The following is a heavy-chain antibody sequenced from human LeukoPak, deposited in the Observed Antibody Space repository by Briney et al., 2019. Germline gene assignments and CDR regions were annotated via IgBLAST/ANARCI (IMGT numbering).Heavy chain of an antibody. D-gene: IGHD2-15*01. CDR1: GFTFSNYF. Sequence: GGSLRLSCAASGFTFSNYFMHWGRQAPGGGLGWVSRIYFDGANTISAGPVKGRFTLSRENVKNTLYLQMNSLRDDDTAVYYCARRVDATRWFDPWGQGTLVTVSS. CDR2: IYFDGANT. V-gene: IGHV3-74*01. J-gene: IGHJ5*02. CDR3: ARRVDATRWFDP.